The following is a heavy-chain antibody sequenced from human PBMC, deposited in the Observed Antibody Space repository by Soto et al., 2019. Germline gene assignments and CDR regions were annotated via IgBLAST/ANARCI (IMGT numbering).Heavy chain of an antibody. J-gene: IGHJ6*02. V-gene: IGHV3-66*01. D-gene: IGHD2-15*01. CDR2: IYSGGST. CDR3: ARESTEYYCSGGSCYQPYYYGMDV. CDR1: GFTVSSNY. Sequence: PGGSLRLSCAASGFTVSSNYMSWVRQAPGKGLEWVSVIYSGGSTYYADSVKGRFTISRDNSKNTLYLQMNSLRAEDTAVYYCARESTEYYCSGGSCYQPYYYGMDVWGQGTTVTVSS.